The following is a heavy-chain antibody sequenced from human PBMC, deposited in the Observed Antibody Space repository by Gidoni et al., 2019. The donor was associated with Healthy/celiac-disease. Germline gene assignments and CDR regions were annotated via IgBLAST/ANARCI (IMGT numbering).Heavy chain of an antibody. V-gene: IGHV3-23*01. CDR2: ISGSGGST. Sequence: EVQLLESGGGLVQPGGSLRLSCAASGFTFSSYAMSWVRQAPGKGRGWVSAISGSGGSTYYADSVKGRFTISRDNSKNTLYLQMNSLRAEDTAVYYCASDTAMGKRTNDYWGQGTLVTVSS. D-gene: IGHD5-18*01. CDR3: ASDTAMGKRTNDY. CDR1: GFTFSSYA. J-gene: IGHJ4*02.